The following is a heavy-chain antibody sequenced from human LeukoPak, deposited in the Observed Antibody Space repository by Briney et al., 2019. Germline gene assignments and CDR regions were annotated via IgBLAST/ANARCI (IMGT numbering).Heavy chain of an antibody. Sequence: SETLSLTCTVSGGSISSSSYYWGWIRQPPGKGLEWIGRIYTSGSTNYNPSLKSRVTMSVDTSKNQFSLKLSSVTATDTAVYFCARGSTRYDYWGQGTLVTVSS. J-gene: IGHJ4*02. CDR3: ARGSTRYDY. CDR1: GGSISSSSYY. D-gene: IGHD2-2*01. V-gene: IGHV4-61*05. CDR2: IYTSGST.